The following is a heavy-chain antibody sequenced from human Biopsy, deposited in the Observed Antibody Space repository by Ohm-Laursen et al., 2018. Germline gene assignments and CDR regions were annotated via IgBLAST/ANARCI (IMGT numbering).Heavy chain of an antibody. V-gene: IGHV2-70*04. Sequence: TLTCSFSGFSLSSTGMRISWVRQPPGKALECLGRIDWDDDKFYSPSLETRLSLPKDTTTNQVVLTLTDVDPEDTATYYCARTRAHNFGALEFWGQGILVTVSS. J-gene: IGHJ4*01. CDR3: ARTRAHNFGALEF. CDR1: GFSLSSTGMR. CDR2: IDWDDDK. D-gene: IGHD1-1*01.